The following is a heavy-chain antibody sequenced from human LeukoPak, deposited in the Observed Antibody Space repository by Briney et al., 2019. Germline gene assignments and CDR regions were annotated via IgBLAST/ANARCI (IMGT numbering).Heavy chain of an antibody. V-gene: IGHV3-7*01. Sequence: GGSLRLSCEGSGFSFSSYWMTWVRQSPGKGPEWVANIKQDESETYTVDSVKGRFTISRDNAKNSLYLQMNSLRAEDTAVYYCARDRGNQRGYYYYYMDVWGKGTTVTVSS. D-gene: IGHD1-14*01. CDR3: ARDRGNQRGYYYYYMDV. J-gene: IGHJ6*03. CDR1: GFSFSSYW. CDR2: IKQDESET.